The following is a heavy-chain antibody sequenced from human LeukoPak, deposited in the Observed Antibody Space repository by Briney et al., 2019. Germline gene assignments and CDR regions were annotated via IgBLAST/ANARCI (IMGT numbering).Heavy chain of an antibody. CDR1: GYSISSGYY. CDR2: IYHSGST. D-gene: IGHD6-19*01. CDR3: ARTSAGYSSGWIYWYFDL. J-gene: IGHJ2*01. Sequence: PSETLSLTCAVSGYSISSGYYWGWIRQPPGKGLDWIGSIYHSGSTNYNPSLKSRVTISVDTSKNQFSLKLSSVTAADTAVYYCARTSAGYSSGWIYWYFDLWGRGTLVTVSS. V-gene: IGHV4-38-2*01.